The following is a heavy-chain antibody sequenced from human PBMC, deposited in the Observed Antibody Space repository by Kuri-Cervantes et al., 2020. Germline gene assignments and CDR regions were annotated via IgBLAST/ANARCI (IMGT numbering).Heavy chain of an antibody. CDR2: STNKANSYTT. Sequence: GESLKISCAASGFTFSDHHIDWVRQAPGKGLEWVGRSTNKANSYTTVYAASVKGRFTISRDDSENSVYLQMNSLKTEDTAVYYCSRGEHDYWGQGTLVTVSS. J-gene: IGHJ4*02. CDR1: GFTFSDHH. V-gene: IGHV3-72*01. CDR3: SRGEHDY.